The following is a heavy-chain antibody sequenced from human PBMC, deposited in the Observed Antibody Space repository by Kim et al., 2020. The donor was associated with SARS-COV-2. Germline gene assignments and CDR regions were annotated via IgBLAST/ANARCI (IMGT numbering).Heavy chain of an antibody. CDR3: ARGIYDSSGSYYFDY. CDR1: GFTFSSYA. D-gene: IGHD3-22*01. Sequence: GGSLRLSCAASGFTFSSYAMHWVRQAPGKGLEWVAVISYDGSNKYYADSVKGRFTISRDNSKNTLYLQMNSLRAEDTAVYYCARGIYDSSGSYYFDYWGQGTLVTVSS. J-gene: IGHJ4*02. CDR2: ISYDGSNK. V-gene: IGHV3-30*04.